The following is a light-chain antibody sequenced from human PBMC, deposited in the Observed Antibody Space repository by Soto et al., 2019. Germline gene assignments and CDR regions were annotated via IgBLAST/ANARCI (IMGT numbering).Light chain of an antibody. V-gene: IGKV1-39*01. J-gene: IGKJ2*01. CDR1: QSINIY. CDR3: QQSYRSPYT. Sequence: DIQMTQSPSSLFASVGDRVTVTCRASQSINIYLNWYQQKPGIAPTLLIYGASSLQSGVPSRFSGGGSRTDFTLTISALQPEDFATYYCQQSYRSPYTFGQGTKLEI. CDR2: GAS.